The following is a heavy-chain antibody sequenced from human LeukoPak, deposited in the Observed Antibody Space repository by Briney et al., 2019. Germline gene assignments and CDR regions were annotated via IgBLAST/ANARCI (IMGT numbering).Heavy chain of an antibody. Sequence: PSETLSLTCTVSGGSISSYYWSWIRQPPGKGLEWIGYIYYSGSTNYNPSLKSRVTISVDTSKNQFSLKLSSVTAADTAVYYCARGPVFGETDNWFDPWGQGTLVTVSS. CDR3: ARGPVFGETDNWFDP. CDR1: GGSISSYY. V-gene: IGHV4-59*12. J-gene: IGHJ5*02. CDR2: IYYSGST. D-gene: IGHD3-3*01.